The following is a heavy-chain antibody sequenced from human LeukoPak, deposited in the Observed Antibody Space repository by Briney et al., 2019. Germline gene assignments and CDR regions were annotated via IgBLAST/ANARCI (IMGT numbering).Heavy chain of an antibody. CDR3: ARKAYTPGWFEP. CDR1: SVSISISNW. J-gene: IGHJ5*02. D-gene: IGHD2-21*01. CDR2: IYHSGST. V-gene: IGHV4-4*02. Sequence: PSGTLSLTCAVSSVSISISNWWSWIRQPPGKGLEWIGEIYHSGSTNYNPSLKSRVTLPVHKSKNPISLKRSSVPAAHTPVSVRARKAYTPGWFEPWGPGTLVTVSS.